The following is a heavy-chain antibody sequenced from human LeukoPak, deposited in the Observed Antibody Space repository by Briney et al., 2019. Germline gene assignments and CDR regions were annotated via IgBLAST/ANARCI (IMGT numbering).Heavy chain of an antibody. D-gene: IGHD6-13*01. V-gene: IGHV3-30*02. CDR2: IRYDGSNK. CDR3: AKVRAAAGDYFDY. Sequence: PGGSLRLSCAASGFTFSSYGMHWVRQAPGKGLEWVAFIRYDGSNKYYADSVKGRFTISRDNSKNTLYLQMNSLGAEDTAVYYCAKVRAAAGDYFDYWGQGTLVTVSS. J-gene: IGHJ4*02. CDR1: GFTFSSYG.